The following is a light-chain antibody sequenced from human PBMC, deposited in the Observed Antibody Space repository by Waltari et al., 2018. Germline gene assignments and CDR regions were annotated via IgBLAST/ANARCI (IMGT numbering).Light chain of an antibody. CDR3: QQIYSSPQT. V-gene: IGKV1-39*01. CDR2: SAS. CDR1: QSISTY. J-gene: IGKJ1*01. Sequence: DIQMTQSPSSLSGSVGDRVTITCRASQSISTYLNWYQQKPGKAPKLLISSASSLQSGVPSRFSGSGSGTDFTLTISSLQPEDFATYYCQQIYSSPQTFGQGTKVEIK.